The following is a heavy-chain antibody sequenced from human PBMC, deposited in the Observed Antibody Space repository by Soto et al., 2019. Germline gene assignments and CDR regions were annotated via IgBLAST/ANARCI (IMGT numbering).Heavy chain of an antibody. CDR1: GGSISSYY. CDR2: IYYSGST. V-gene: IGHV4-59*08. J-gene: IGHJ5*02. Sequence: NPSETLSLTCTVSGGSISSYYWSWIRQPPGKGLEWIGYIYYSGSTNYNPSLKSRVTISVDTSKNQFSLKLSSVTAADTAVYYCARLTFGGVLFNWFEPWGQGTLVTVSS. CDR3: ARLTFGGVLFNWFEP. D-gene: IGHD3-16*01.